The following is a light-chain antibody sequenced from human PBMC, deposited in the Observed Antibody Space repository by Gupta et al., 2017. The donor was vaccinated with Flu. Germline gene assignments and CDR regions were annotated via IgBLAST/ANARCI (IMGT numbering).Light chain of an antibody. CDR1: KSVSSS. J-gene: IGKJ4*01. CDR3: QQSSSWLN. CDR2: DAA. V-gene: IGKV3-11*01. Sequence: SPATLSLSPGERATLAGRASKSVSSSLAWYQQRPGQAPRLLIYDAANRATGIPARLRGSGAGTDFTLTISSREPEDFAVYDGQQSSSWLNLAGGTKVEIK.